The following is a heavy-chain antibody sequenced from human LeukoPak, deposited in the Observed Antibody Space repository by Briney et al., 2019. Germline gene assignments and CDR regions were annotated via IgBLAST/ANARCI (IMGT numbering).Heavy chain of an antibody. CDR3: ARDSLQLWFGESRTFDY. CDR2: INTNTGNP. Sequence: ASVKVSCKASGYTFTSYATNWVRQAPGQGLEWMGWINTNTGNPTYAQGFTGRFVFSLDTSVSTAYLQISSLKAEDTAVYYCARDSLQLWFGESRTFDYWGQGTLVTVSS. D-gene: IGHD3-10*01. CDR1: GYTFTSYA. V-gene: IGHV7-4-1*02. J-gene: IGHJ4*02.